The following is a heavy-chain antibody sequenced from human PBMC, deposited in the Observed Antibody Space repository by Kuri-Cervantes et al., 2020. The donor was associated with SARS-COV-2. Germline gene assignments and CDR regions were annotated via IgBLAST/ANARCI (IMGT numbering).Heavy chain of an antibody. CDR1: GGSISSYY. CDR3: ARGRMDYDFWSGYHTWSDY. CDR2: IYYSGST. J-gene: IGHJ4*02. Sequence: GSLRLSCTVSGGSISSYYWSWIRQPPGKGLEWIGSIYYSGSTYYNPSLKSRVTISVDTSKNQFSLRLSSVTAADTAVYYCARGRMDYDFWSGYHTWSDYWGQGTLVTVSS. V-gene: IGHV4-59*12. D-gene: IGHD3-3*01.